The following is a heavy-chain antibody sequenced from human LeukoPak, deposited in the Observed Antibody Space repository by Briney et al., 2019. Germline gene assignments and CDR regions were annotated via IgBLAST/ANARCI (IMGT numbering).Heavy chain of an antibody. D-gene: IGHD3-10*01. CDR3: ARSEGYGSGSYYNSETHSFDY. CDR2: IYYSGST. V-gene: IGHV4-59*01. J-gene: IGHJ4*02. Sequence: SETLSLTCTVSGVSISSYYWSWIRQPPGKGLEWIGYIYYSGSTNYNPSLKSRVTISVDTSKNQFSLKLSSVTAADTAVYYCARSEGYGSGSYYNSETHSFDYWGQGTLVTVS. CDR1: GVSISSYY.